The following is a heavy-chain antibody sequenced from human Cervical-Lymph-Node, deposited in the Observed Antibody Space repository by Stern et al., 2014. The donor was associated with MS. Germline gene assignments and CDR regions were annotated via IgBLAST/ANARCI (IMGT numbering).Heavy chain of an antibody. Sequence: VQLVQSGAEVKKPGASVKVSCKASGYTFTSYGISWGRQAPGQGLEWLGWITAYNGNTNYAQKLQGRVTMTTDTSTSTAYMELRSLRSDDTAVYYCARGYYDFWSGSPSADWFDPWGQGTLVTVSS. CDR3: ARGYYDFWSGSPSADWFDP. D-gene: IGHD3-3*01. V-gene: IGHV1-18*01. J-gene: IGHJ5*02. CDR2: ITAYNGNT. CDR1: GYTFTSYG.